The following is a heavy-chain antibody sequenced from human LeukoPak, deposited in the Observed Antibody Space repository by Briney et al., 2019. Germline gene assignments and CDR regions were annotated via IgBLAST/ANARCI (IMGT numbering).Heavy chain of an antibody. Sequence: ASVKVSCKASGYTFTANYMHWVRQAPGQGLEWMGWINPRSGGTNYGEKFRGRVTMTRDTSITTAYMELSSLRFDDTAVYYCARGSGTSWFDYWGREPWSPSPQ. D-gene: IGHD2-2*01. V-gene: IGHV1-2*02. CDR1: GYTFTANY. J-gene: IGHJ4*02. CDR2: INPRSGGT. CDR3: ARGSGTSWFDY.